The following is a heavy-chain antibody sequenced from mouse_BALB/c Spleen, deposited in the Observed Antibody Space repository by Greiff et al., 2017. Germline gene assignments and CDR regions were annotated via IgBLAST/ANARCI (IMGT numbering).Heavy chain of an antibody. D-gene: IGHD2-4*01. CDR3: ARPDYYWYFDV. CDR1: GFDFSRYW. Sequence: EVKLQESGGGLVQPGGSLKLSCAASGFDFSRYWMSWVRQAPGKGLEWIGEINPDSSTINYTPSLKDKFIISRDNAKNTLYLQMSKVRSEDTALYYCARPDYYWYFDVWGAGTTVTVSS. V-gene: IGHV4-1*02. J-gene: IGHJ1*01. CDR2: INPDSSTI.